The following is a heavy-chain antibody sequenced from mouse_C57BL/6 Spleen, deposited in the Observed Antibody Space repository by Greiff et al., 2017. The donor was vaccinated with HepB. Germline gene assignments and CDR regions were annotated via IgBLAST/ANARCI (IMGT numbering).Heavy chain of an antibody. CDR2: ISSGGDYI. J-gene: IGHJ2*01. V-gene: IGHV5-9-1*02. CDR3: TRAHYSNYGAYYFDY. Sequence: DVMLVESGEGLVKPGGSLKLSCAASGFTFSSYAMSWVRQTPEKRLEWVAYISSGGDYIYYADTVKGRFTISRDNARNTLYLQMSSLKSEDTAMYYCTRAHYSNYGAYYFDYWGQGTTLTVSS. D-gene: IGHD2-5*01. CDR1: GFTFSSYA.